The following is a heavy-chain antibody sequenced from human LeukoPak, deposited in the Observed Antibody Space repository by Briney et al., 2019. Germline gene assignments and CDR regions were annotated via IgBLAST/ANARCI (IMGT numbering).Heavy chain of an antibody. CDR2: IYYSGST. CDR1: GGSISSYY. J-gene: IGHJ5*02. V-gene: IGHV4-59*01. CDR3: ARYGDYDDWFDP. Sequence: SETLSLTCTVSGGSISSYYWSWIRQPPGKGLEWIGYIYYSGSTNYNPSLKSRVTISVDTSKNQFSLKLSSVTAADTAVYYCARYGDYDDWFDPWGQGTLVTVSS. D-gene: IGHD4-17*01.